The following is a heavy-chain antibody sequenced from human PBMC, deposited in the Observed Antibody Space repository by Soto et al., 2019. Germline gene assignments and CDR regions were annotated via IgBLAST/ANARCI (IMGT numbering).Heavy chain of an antibody. CDR2: ISRDSDDI. D-gene: IGHD3-10*01. Sequence: EVQLVESGGGLVRPCGSLRLSCIASGFSFSAYAMNWVRQAPGKGLEWISYISRDSDDIYYADSVKGRFIISRDNDKNSLYLQMNSLRDEDTVTYYCARYGSGSNLRDPFDHWGQGTLVIVSS. J-gene: IGHJ4*02. CDR1: GFSFSAYA. CDR3: ARYGSGSNLRDPFDH. V-gene: IGHV3-48*02.